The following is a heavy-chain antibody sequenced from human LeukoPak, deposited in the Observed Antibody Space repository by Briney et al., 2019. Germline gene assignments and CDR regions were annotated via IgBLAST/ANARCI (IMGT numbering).Heavy chain of an antibody. V-gene: IGHV4-39*01. Sequence: SETLSLTCTVSGGSISSSSYYWGWIRQPPGKGLEWIGSIYYSGSTYYNPSLKSRVTISVDTSKDQFSLKLSSVTAADTAVYYCARHGTGIVGATFYYWGQGTLVTVSS. CDR1: GGSISSSSYY. CDR2: IYYSGST. D-gene: IGHD1-26*01. J-gene: IGHJ4*02. CDR3: ARHGTGIVGATFYY.